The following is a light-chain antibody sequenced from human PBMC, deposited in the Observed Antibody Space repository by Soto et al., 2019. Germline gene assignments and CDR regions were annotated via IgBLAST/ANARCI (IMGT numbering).Light chain of an antibody. CDR2: AAS. V-gene: IGKV1-33*01. CDR1: QHLXKD. J-gene: IGKJ2*01. Sequence: IQVTQCPSSLSASGGDRGTITCQASQHLXKDVTWSQQKPGKTPMLRTYAASNLETGVPSRCSGRGSETYFTFPINSLQPEDFSKYYFQQYESFPHTFGQGTKVEIK. CDR3: QQYESFPHT.